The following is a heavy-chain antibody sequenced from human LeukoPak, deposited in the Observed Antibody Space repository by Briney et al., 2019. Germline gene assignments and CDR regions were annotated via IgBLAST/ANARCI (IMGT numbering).Heavy chain of an antibody. CDR1: GFTFSSYA. CDR2: ISGSGGST. J-gene: IGHJ6*03. CDR3: AKDPRYYYYYMDV. Sequence: GGSLRLSCIVSGFTFSSYAMSWVRQAPGKGLEWVSGISGSGGSTYHADSVKGRFTISRDNSKNTLYLQMNSLRAEDTAVYYCAKDPRYYYYYMDVWGKGTTVTVSS. D-gene: IGHD3-16*02. V-gene: IGHV3-23*01.